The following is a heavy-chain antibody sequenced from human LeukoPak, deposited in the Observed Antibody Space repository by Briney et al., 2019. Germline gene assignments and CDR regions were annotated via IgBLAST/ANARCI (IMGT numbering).Heavy chain of an antibody. CDR3: ARGSGSYEN. CDR2: IYTSGST. J-gene: IGHJ4*02. Sequence: SETLSLTCTVSGGSISSGSCYWSWIRQPAGKGLEWIGRIYTSGSTNYNPSLKSRVTISVDTSKNQFSLKLSSVTAADTAVYYCARGSGSYENWGQGTLVTVSS. D-gene: IGHD1-26*01. CDR1: GGSISSGSCY. V-gene: IGHV4-61*02.